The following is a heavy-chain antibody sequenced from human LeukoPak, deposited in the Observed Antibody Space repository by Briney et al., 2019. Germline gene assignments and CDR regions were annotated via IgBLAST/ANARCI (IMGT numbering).Heavy chain of an antibody. CDR3: ARGERITIFRRMGNWFDP. D-gene: IGHD3-3*01. V-gene: IGHV1-2*02. J-gene: IGHJ5*02. Sequence: ASVQVSCKASGYTFTGYYMHWVRQAPGPGLEWMGWINPNSGGTNYAQKFQGRVTMTRDTSISTAYMELSRLRSDDTAVYYCARGERITIFRRMGNWFDPWGQGTLVTVSS. CDR2: INPNSGGT. CDR1: GYTFTGYY.